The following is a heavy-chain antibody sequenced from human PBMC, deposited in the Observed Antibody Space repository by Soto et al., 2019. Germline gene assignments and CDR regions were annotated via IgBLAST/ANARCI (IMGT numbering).Heavy chain of an antibody. V-gene: IGHV1-69*13. D-gene: IGHD2-8*02. CDR1: GGTFSIYG. CDR2: IIPILATP. CDR3: ATSVGIAPTGEDGMDV. Sequence: SVKVSCKASGGTFSIYGFSWVRQAPGQGPEWIGGIIPILATPNYAQKFHGRVTIVADESTTTVYMELSSLKSEDTAVYYCATSVGIAPTGEDGMDVWGQGTSVTVSS. J-gene: IGHJ6*02.